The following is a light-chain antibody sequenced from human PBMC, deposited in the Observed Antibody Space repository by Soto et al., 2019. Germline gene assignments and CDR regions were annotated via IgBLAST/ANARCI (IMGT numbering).Light chain of an antibody. CDR2: DAS. V-gene: IGKV3-15*01. CDR1: QSVSSN. J-gene: IGKJ1*01. CDR3: QQYYKWPLT. Sequence: IIMTQSPATLSVSPGERATLSCRASQSVSSNLAWYQQRRGQAPRLLIHDASTRATGIPARFSGSGSGAEFTLTISSLQSEDFAVYYCQQYYKWPLTFGQGTKVEIK.